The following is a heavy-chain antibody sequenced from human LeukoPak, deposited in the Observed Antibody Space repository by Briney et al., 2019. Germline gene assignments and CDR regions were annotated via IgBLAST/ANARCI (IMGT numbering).Heavy chain of an antibody. CDR3: ARQDGTAKFYFDY. J-gene: IGHJ4*02. CDR2: INHSGST. Sequence: SETLSLTCAVYGGSFSGYYWSWIRQPPGKGLEWIGEINHSGSTNYNPSLKSRVTISVDTSKNQFSLKLSSVTAADTAIYYCARQDGTAKFYFDYWGQGTLVTVSS. V-gene: IGHV4-34*01. D-gene: IGHD5-24*01. CDR1: GGSFSGYY.